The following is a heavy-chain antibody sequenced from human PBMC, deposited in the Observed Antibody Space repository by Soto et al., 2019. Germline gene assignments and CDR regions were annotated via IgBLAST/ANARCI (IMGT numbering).Heavy chain of an antibody. CDR2: INWNSGSI. Sequence: EVQLVESGGGLVQPGRSLRLSCAASGFTFDDYAMHWVRQVPGKGLEWVSGINWNSGSIGYGDSVKGRFAISRDNAKRSLHLQMNSLSAEDTACYYCVKDESINWYSAHFRHWGQGTLVTVSS. J-gene: IGHJ1*01. CDR3: VKDESINWYSAHFRH. CDR1: GFTFDDYA. D-gene: IGHD6-13*01. V-gene: IGHV3-9*01.